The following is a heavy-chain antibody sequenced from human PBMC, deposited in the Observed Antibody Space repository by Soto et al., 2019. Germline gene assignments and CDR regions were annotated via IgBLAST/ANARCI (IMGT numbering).Heavy chain of an antibody. CDR3: ARDISGDYGDYGMDV. Sequence: EVQLVESGGGLVQPGGSLRLSCAASGFTFSSYSMNWVRQAPGKGLEWVSYISSSSSTIYYADSVKGRFTISRDNAKNSLYLQMISLRDEDTAVYYCARDISGDYGDYGMDVWDQGTTVTVSS. J-gene: IGHJ6*02. CDR2: ISSSSSTI. V-gene: IGHV3-48*02. CDR1: GFTFSSYS. D-gene: IGHD4-17*01.